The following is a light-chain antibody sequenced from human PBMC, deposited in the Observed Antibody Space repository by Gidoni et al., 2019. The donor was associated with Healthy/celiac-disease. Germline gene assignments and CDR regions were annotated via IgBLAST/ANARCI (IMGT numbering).Light chain of an antibody. V-gene: IGKV1-39*01. CDR3: QQSYSTPRT. CDR2: AAS. Sequence: DIHLTQSPSSLSASVGDRVTITCRASQSISSYLNWYQQKPGKAPKLLIYAASSLQSGVPSRLSGSGSGTDFTLTISSLQPEDFATYYCQQSYSTPRTFGQGTKLEIK. CDR1: QSISSY. J-gene: IGKJ2*01.